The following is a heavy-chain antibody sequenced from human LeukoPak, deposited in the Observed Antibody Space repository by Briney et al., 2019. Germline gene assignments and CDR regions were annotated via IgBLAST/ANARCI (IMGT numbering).Heavy chain of an antibody. V-gene: IGHV4-39*01. CDR2: IYYSGST. J-gene: IGHJ3*02. D-gene: IGHD3-3*01. Sequence: SETLSLTCTVSGGSISSSSYYWGWIRQPPGKGLEWIGSIYYSGSTYYNPSLKSQVTISVDTSKNQFSLKLSSVTAADTAVYYCARRSTIFGVVIINDAFDIWGQGTMVTVSS. CDR1: GGSISSSSYY. CDR3: ARRSTIFGVVIINDAFDI.